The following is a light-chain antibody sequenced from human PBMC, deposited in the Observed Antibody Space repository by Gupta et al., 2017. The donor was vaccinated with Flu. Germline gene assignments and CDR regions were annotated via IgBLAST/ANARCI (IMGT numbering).Light chain of an antibody. CDR1: QDISHY. Sequence: PSSLSASVGDRVNITCRASQDISHYLHWYQKKPGKAPKLLIYDASSMETGVPVRFGGRGSGTHFSFTIDTLQPEDFGTYYCQQYDSLPITFGGGTKV. CDR2: DAS. J-gene: IGKJ4*01. CDR3: QQYDSLPIT. V-gene: IGKV1-33*01.